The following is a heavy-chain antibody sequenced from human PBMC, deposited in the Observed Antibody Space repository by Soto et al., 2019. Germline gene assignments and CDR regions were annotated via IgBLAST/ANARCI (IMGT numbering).Heavy chain of an antibody. V-gene: IGHV4-39*01. J-gene: IGHJ6*02. D-gene: IGHD3-10*01. Sequence: QLQLQESGPGLVKPSETLSLTCTVSGGSISSSSYYWGWIRQPPGKGLEWIGSIYYSGSTYYNPSLKSRVTLSVDTSKNQFSLKLSSVTAADTAVYYCATHPYVLLWFGELNYGMDVWGQGTTVTVSS. CDR3: ATHPYVLLWFGELNYGMDV. CDR2: IYYSGST. CDR1: GGSISSSSYY.